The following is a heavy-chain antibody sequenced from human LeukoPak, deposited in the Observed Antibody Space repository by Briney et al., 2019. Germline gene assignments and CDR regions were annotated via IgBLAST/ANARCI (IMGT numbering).Heavy chain of an antibody. CDR3: AKAPKYSGGWFYFDY. V-gene: IGHV3-23*01. Sequence: GGSLSLSCAASGFTHSSYAMSWVPPAPGKGREWVSAISGSGGSTYYADSVKGRFTSSRDNSKNTLYLQMNSLRAEDTAVYYCAKAPKYSGGWFYFDYRGQGTLVTVS. D-gene: IGHD6-19*01. CDR1: GFTHSSYA. J-gene: IGHJ4*02. CDR2: ISGSGGST.